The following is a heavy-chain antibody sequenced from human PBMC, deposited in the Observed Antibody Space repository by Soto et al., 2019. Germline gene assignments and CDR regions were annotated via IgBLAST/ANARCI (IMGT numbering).Heavy chain of an antibody. CDR2: INPNSGGT. CDR1: GYTFTGYY. J-gene: IGHJ6*02. D-gene: IGHD3-16*01. Sequence: GASVKVSCKASGYTFTGYYMHWVRQAPGQGLEWMGWINPNSGGTNYAQKFQGWVTMTRDTSISIAYMELSRLRSDDTAVYYCARDWGVTTYLGTFMDYGMDVWGQGTTVTVSS. CDR3: ARDWGVTTYLGTFMDYGMDV. V-gene: IGHV1-2*04.